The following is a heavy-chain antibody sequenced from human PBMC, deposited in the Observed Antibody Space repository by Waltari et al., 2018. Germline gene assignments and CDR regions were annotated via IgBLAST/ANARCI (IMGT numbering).Heavy chain of an antibody. CDR1: GDSISSRDYY. V-gene: IGHV4-30-4*01. CDR2: IFYTGNT. CDR3: ARGIPVRIFDD. Sequence: QVQLQESGPGLVKPSQTLSLTCTVSGDSISSRDYYWSWIRQSPGRGLEWIGYIFYTGNTYYNPSLKSRVTILVDSSANQFSLRLSSVTAADTAIYYCARGIPVRIFDDWGQGTLVTVSS. J-gene: IGHJ4*02. D-gene: IGHD2-21*01.